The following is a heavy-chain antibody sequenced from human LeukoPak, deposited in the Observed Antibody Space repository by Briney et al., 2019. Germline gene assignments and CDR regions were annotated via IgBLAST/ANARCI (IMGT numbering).Heavy chain of an antibody. J-gene: IGHJ4*02. V-gene: IGHV3-23*01. CDR2: ISDSGSET. CDR1: GFTFSSYT. CDR3: AKDRWFGESRPAHFDC. Sequence: PGGSLRLSCAASGFTFSSYTMNWVRQALGQGLEWVSTISDSGSETHYADSVKGRFTISRDDSHNTVYLQMDSLRAEDTAVYYCAKDRWFGESRPAHFDCWGQGTLVTVSS. D-gene: IGHD3-10*01.